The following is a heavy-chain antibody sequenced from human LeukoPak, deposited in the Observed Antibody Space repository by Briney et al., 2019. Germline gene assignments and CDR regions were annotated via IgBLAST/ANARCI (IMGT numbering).Heavy chain of an antibody. CDR1: GHTFTSYY. CDR3: ARGGLWDYYDSSGYYAY. J-gene: IGHJ4*02. CDR2: INPSGGST. Sequence: ASVKVSCKASGHTFTSYYMHWVRQAPGQGLEWMGIINPSGGSTSYAQKFQGRVTMTRDTSTSTVYMELSSLRSEDTAVYYCARGGLWDYYDSSGYYAYWGQGTLVTVSS. V-gene: IGHV1-46*01. D-gene: IGHD3-22*01.